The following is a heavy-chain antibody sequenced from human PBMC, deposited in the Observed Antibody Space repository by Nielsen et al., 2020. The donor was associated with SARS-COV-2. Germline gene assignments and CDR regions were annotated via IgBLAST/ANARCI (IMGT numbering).Heavy chain of an antibody. CDR2: IYYSGST. CDR3: ARDYYDSSGPRDYYYGMDV. J-gene: IGHJ6*02. D-gene: IGHD3-22*01. V-gene: IGHV4-31*03. CDR1: GGSISSGGYY. Sequence: SETLSLTCTVSGGSISSGGYYWSWIRQHPGKGLEWIGYIYYSGSTYYNPSLKSRVTISVDTSKNQFSLKLSSVTAADTAVYYCARDYYDSSGPRDYYYGMDVWGQGTTVTVSS.